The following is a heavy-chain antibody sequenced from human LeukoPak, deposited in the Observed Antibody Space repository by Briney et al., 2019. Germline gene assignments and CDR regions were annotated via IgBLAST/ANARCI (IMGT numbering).Heavy chain of an antibody. CDR3: AELGITMIGDV. V-gene: IGHV3-48*03. D-gene: IGHD3-10*02. CDR2: ISSSGSTI. Sequence: QPGGSLRLSCAASGFTFSSYEMNWVRQAPGKGLEWVSYISSSGSTIYYADSVKGRFTISRDNAKNSLYLQMNSLRAEDTAIYYCAELGITMIGDVWGKGTTVTISS. CDR1: GFTFSSYE. J-gene: IGHJ6*04.